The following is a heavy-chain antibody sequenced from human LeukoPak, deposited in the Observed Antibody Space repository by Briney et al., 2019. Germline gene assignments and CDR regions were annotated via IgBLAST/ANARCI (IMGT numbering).Heavy chain of an antibody. D-gene: IGHD6-13*01. V-gene: IGHV3-33*01. CDR3: ARDLSYSSSFLDY. J-gene: IGHJ4*02. CDR1: GFTFSSYG. CDR2: IWYDGSNK. Sequence: GGSLRLSCAASGFTFSSYGMHWVRQAPGKGLEWVAVIWYDGSNKYYADSVKGRFTISRDNSKNTLYLQMNSLRAEDTAVYYCARDLSYSSSFLDYWGQGTLVTVSS.